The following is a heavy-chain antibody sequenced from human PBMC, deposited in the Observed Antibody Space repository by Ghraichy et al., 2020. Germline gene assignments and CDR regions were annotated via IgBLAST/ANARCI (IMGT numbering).Heavy chain of an antibody. CDR2: IYSGGST. CDR1: GFTVSSNY. D-gene: IGHD3-22*01. Sequence: SCAASGFTVSSNYMSWVRQAPGKGLEWVSVIYSGGSTYYADSVKGRFTISRDNSKNTLYLQMNSLRAEDTAVYYCARVKRHYDSSGYYYYYGMDVWGQGTTVTVSS. J-gene: IGHJ6*02. V-gene: IGHV3-66*01. CDR3: ARVKRHYDSSGYYYYYGMDV.